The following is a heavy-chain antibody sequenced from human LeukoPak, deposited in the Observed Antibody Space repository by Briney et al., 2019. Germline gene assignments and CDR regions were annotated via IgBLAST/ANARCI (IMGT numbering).Heavy chain of an antibody. D-gene: IGHD5-18*01. CDR3: ARDGLYSYGYSY. CDR1: GYTFTGYY. CDR2: IIPIFGTA. Sequence: GASVKVSCKASGYTFTGYYMHWVRQAPGQGLEWMGGIIPIFGTANYAQKFQGRVTITADESTSTAYMELSSLRSEDTAVYYCARDGLYSYGYSYWGQGTLVTVSS. V-gene: IGHV1-69*13. J-gene: IGHJ4*02.